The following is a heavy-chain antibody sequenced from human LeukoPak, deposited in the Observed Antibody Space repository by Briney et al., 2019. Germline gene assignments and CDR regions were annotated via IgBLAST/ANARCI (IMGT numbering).Heavy chain of an antibody. Sequence: GGSLRLSCAASGFTFSSYSMNWVRQAPGKGLEWVSYISSSSTIYYADSVKGRFTISRDNAKNSLYLQMNSLRAEDTAVYYCASYPRVARFNYWGQGTLVTVSS. J-gene: IGHJ4*02. D-gene: IGHD5-12*01. V-gene: IGHV3-48*04. CDR3: ASYPRVARFNY. CDR1: GFTFSSYS. CDR2: ISSSSTI.